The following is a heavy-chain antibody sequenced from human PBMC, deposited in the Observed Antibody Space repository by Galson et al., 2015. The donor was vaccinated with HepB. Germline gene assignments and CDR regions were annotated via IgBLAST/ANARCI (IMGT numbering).Heavy chain of an antibody. CDR1: GYTFTSYA. CDR3: ARDPSMVRGVKWFDP. Sequence: SVKVSCKASGYTFTSYAMHWVRQAPGQRLEWMGWINAGNGNTKYSQKFQGRVTITRDTSASTAYMELSSLRSEDTAVYYCARDPSMVRGVKWFDPWGQGTLVTVSS. D-gene: IGHD3-10*01. V-gene: IGHV1-3*01. CDR2: INAGNGNT. J-gene: IGHJ5*02.